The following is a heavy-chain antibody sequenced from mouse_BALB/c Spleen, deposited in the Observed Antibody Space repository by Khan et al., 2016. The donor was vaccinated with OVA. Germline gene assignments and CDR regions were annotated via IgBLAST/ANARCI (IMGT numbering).Heavy chain of an antibody. V-gene: IGHV14-3*02. D-gene: IGHD6-1*01. CDR1: GLNFKDSY. J-gene: IGHJ3*02. CDR3: SRMATK. Sequence: VQLQQSGADLVKPGATVKLSCTASGLNFKDSYMHWLHQPPEQGLEWIGRIDPPNGNTKYDPKFQGKATITADTSYNTVYLQLSSLTSEDTAVYYCSRMATKWGQGTLVTVSA. CDR2: IDPPNGNT.